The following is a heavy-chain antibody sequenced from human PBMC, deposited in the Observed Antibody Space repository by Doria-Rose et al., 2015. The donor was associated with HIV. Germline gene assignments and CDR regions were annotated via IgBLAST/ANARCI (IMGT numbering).Heavy chain of an antibody. CDR3: ARIKSSRWYHKYYFDF. CDR1: GVSLSSPGMG. CDR2: IFSDDEG. Sequence: QITLKESGPVLVKPTETLTLTCTVSGVSLSSPGMGVSWIRQPPGKALEWLANIFSDDEGSYKISLKSRLTISRGTSKSQVVLTMTDMDPVDTATYYCARIKSSRWYHKYYFDFWGQGTLVIVSA. D-gene: IGHD6-13*01. J-gene: IGHJ4*02. V-gene: IGHV2-26*01.